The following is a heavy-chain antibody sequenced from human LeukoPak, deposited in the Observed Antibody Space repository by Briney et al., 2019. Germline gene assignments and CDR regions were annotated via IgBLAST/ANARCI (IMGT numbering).Heavy chain of an antibody. CDR1: GYLFSNYW. J-gene: IGHJ4*02. V-gene: IGHV5-51*01. CDR3: ARGIAGYNSRGFDC. CDR2: IYPGDSDT. Sequence: GESLKISCKGSGYLFSNYWIAWVRQMPGKGLEWMGIIYPGDSDTRYSPSFQGQVTISADKSISTTSLQWSSLKASDTAIYYCARGIAGYNSRGFDCWGQGTLVTVSS. D-gene: IGHD3-10*01.